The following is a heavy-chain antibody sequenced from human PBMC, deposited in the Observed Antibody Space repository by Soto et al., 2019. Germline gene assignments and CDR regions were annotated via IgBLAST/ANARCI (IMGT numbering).Heavy chain of an antibody. D-gene: IGHD2-15*01. V-gene: IGHV3-48*01. CDR3: SRDRYCSGGSCYSEWAFDI. CDR1: GFTFSTHS. J-gene: IGHJ3*02. Sequence: GGSLRLSCAASGFTFSTHSMNWVRQAPGKGLEWISYITSSDVTMYADSVKGRFTISRDNAKNTLYLQMNSLRAEDTAVYYCSRDRYCSGGSCYSEWAFDIWGQGTMVTVSS. CDR2: ITSSDVTM.